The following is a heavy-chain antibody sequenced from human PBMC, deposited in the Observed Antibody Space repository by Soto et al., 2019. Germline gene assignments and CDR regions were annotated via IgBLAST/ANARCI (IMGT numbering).Heavy chain of an antibody. D-gene: IGHD3-10*01. CDR1: GYTFTSHG. Sequence: QVQLVQSGGEVRKPGASVKVSCKASGYTFTSHGISWVRQAPGQGLEWMGWISAYNGDTNYAQKLQGRVTVTTDRSTSTAYMELRSLRSEDTAVYYCARIVRGSNIDYYHGMDVWGKGTTVTVSS. CDR2: ISAYNGDT. J-gene: IGHJ6*04. V-gene: IGHV1-18*01. CDR3: ARIVRGSNIDYYHGMDV.